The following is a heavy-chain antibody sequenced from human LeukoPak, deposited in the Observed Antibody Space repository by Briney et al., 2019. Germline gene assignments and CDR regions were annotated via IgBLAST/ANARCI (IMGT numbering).Heavy chain of an antibody. V-gene: IGHV1-2*02. CDR3: ARGRIHSWSDAFDI. CDR2: INSNSGGT. Sequence: ASVKVSCKASGYTFIGHYMHWVRQAPGQGLEWMGWINSNSGGTKYAQKFQGSVIMTRDTSISTAHMELSRLKSDDTAVYYCARGRIHSWSDAFDIWGQGTTVTVSS. CDR1: GYTFIGHY. D-gene: IGHD5-18*01. J-gene: IGHJ3*02.